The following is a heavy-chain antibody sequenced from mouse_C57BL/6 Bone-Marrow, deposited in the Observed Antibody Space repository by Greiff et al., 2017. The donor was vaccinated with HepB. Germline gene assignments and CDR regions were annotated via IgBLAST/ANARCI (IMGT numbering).Heavy chain of an antibody. Sequence: LVESGAELVRPGASVKLSCTASGFNIKDDYMHWVKQRPEQGLEWIGWIDPENGDTEYASKFQGKATITADTSSNTAYLQLSSLTSEDTAVYYCTKGGYGFAYWGQGTLVTVSA. V-gene: IGHV14-4*01. CDR3: TKGGYGFAY. D-gene: IGHD2-10*02. J-gene: IGHJ3*01. CDR2: IDPENGDT. CDR1: GFNIKDDY.